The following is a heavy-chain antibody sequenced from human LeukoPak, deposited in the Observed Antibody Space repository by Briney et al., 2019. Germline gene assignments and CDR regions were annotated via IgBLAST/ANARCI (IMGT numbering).Heavy chain of an antibody. V-gene: IGHV3-7*03. Sequence: GGSLRLSCAASGFNFGDYAMSWVRQAPGKGLEWVAHIKEGGRGTFYVDSVKGRFTGSRDDARNTVYLQMNSLRAEDTAVYYCARDRRSGPRTDYWGQGTLVTVPS. CDR1: GFNFGDYA. D-gene: IGHD6-19*01. CDR3: ARDRRSGPRTDY. CDR2: IKEGGRGT. J-gene: IGHJ4*02.